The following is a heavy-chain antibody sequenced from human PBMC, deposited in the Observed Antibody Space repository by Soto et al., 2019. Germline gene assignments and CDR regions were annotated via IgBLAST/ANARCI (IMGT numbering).Heavy chain of an antibody. CDR3: VREGSGWYSLGSWDG. V-gene: IGHV3-7*03. CDR2: INEDGSEK. J-gene: IGHJ4*03. D-gene: IGHD6-19*01. Sequence: RRLSCAVSVFSFSLFWMSWVRQTPGKGLEWVANINEDGSEKFFADSVKGRFTISSDNSNNTLYLQMNSRRSEDTAIYSCVREGSGWYSLGSWDGWGRGTMVTVAS. CDR1: VFSFSLFW.